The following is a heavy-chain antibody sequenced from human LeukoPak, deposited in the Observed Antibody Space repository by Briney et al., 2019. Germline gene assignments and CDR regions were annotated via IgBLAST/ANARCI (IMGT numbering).Heavy chain of an antibody. J-gene: IGHJ4*02. V-gene: IGHV1-18*04. CDR2: ISAYNGNT. D-gene: IGHD3-10*01. Sequence: ASVKVSCKASGYTFTGYYMHWVRQAPGQGLEWMGWISAYNGNTNYAQKLQGRVTMTTDTSTSTAYMELRSLRSDDTAVYYCARGRGRFGELQDWGQGTLVTVSS. CDR3: ARGRGRFGELQD. CDR1: GYTFTGYY.